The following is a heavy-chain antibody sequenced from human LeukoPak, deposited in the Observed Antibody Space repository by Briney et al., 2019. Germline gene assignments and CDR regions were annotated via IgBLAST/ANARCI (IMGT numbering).Heavy chain of an antibody. V-gene: IGHV7-4-1*02. CDR1: GYTFTIYA. CDR3: ARDFDSSGSYNWFDP. J-gene: IGHJ5*02. D-gene: IGHD3-22*01. CDR2: INTNTGNP. Sequence: ASVNVSCKASGYTFTIYAVNWVRQAPGQGREWMGWINTNTGNPTYAQGFTGRFVYSLDTSVSTAYLQISSLKAEDTAVYYCARDFDSSGSYNWFDPWGQGTLVTVSS.